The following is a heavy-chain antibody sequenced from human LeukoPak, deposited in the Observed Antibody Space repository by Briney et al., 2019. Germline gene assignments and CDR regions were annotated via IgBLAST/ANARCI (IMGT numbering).Heavy chain of an antibody. D-gene: IGHD6-13*01. Sequence: GASVKVSCKASSGTFSSYGISWVRQAPGQGLEWMGWINPNSGGTNYAQKLQGRVTMTTDTSTSTAYMELRSLRSDDTAVYYCARMVRGVAAAYSNWFDPWGQGTLVTVSS. CDR3: ARMVRGVAAAYSNWFDP. V-gene: IGHV1-18*01. CDR2: INPNSGGT. CDR1: SGTFSSYG. J-gene: IGHJ5*02.